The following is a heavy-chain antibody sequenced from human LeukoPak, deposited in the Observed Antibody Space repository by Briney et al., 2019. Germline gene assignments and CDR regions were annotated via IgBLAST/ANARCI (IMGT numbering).Heavy chain of an antibody. Sequence: GGSLRLSCAASGFTFSIYWMYWVRQAPGKGLMWVSRCDSDGSGTTYVDSVKGRFTVSRDNAKSTLYLQMSSLRAEDTAVYYCATSSVWGGAFNIWGQGAMVTVSS. J-gene: IGHJ3*02. D-gene: IGHD3-16*01. CDR2: CDSDGSGT. CDR3: ATSSVWGGAFNI. CDR1: GFTFSIYW. V-gene: IGHV3-74*01.